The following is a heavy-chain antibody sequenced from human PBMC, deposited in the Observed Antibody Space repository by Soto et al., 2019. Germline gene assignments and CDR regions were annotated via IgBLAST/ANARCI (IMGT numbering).Heavy chain of an antibody. CDR2: INHSGST. CDR3: ARGGWCGGGSCYHPHYMDV. D-gene: IGHD2-15*01. J-gene: IGHJ6*03. CDR1: GGSFSGYY. V-gene: IGHV4-34*01. Sequence: QVQLQQWGAGLLKPSETLSLTCAVYGGSFSGYYWSWIRQPPGKGLEWIGEINHSGSTSYNPSLKGRVTISVDTSKNQFSLKLSSVTAADTTVYYCARGGWCGGGSCYHPHYMDVWGKGTTVTVSS.